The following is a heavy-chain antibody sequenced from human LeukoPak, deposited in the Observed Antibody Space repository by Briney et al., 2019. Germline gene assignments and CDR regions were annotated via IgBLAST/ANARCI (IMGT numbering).Heavy chain of an antibody. CDR1: GGSISSSSYY. CDR2: FYYSGST. Sequence: SETLSLTCTVSGGSISSSSYYWGWIRQPPGKGLEWIGSFYYSGSTFYNPSLKSRVTISVNTSKNQFSLRLSSVTAADTAFYYRARHELPGMAVSAGFDYWGQGTLVTVSS. CDR3: ARHELPGMAVSAGFDY. V-gene: IGHV4-39*01. J-gene: IGHJ4*02. D-gene: IGHD6-19*01.